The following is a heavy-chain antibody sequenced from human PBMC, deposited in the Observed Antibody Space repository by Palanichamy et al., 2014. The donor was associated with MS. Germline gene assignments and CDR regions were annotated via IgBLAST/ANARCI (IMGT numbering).Heavy chain of an antibody. D-gene: IGHD6-13*01. CDR1: GFTFSAYA. Sequence: VQLVESGGGLVQPGGSLRLSCSASGFTFSAYAMYWVRQAPEKEMEYVSAIGSNGGSTYYADSVKGRFTISRDNSRSTLYLQMSSLRVEDTAVYYCVKGVQQLEKGYFQDWGQGTLVTVSS. J-gene: IGHJ1*01. V-gene: IGHV3-64D*06. CDR2: IGSNGGST. CDR3: VKGVQQLEKGYFQD.